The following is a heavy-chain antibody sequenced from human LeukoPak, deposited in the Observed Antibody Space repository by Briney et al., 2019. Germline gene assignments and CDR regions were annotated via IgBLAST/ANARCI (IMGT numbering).Heavy chain of an antibody. CDR1: GFTFSSYA. Sequence: GGSLRLSCAASGFTFSSYAMSWVRQAPGKGLEWVSAISGSGGSTYYADSVKGRFTISRDNAKNSLYLQMNSLRAEDTAVYYCARDARGNGYDFWSGYNWFDPWGQGTLVTVSS. V-gene: IGHV3-23*01. J-gene: IGHJ5*02. CDR3: ARDARGNGYDFWSGYNWFDP. D-gene: IGHD3-3*01. CDR2: ISGSGGST.